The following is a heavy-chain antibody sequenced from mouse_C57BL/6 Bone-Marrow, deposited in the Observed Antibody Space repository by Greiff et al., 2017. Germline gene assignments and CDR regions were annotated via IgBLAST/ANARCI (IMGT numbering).Heavy chain of an antibody. CDR1: GYTFTSYG. Sequence: VQLQQSGAELARPGASVKLSCKASGYTFTSYGISWVKQRTGQGLEWIGEIYPSSGNTYYNEKFQGKATLTADKSSSTAYMELRSLTSEDSAVYFCASCASFAYWGQGTLVTVSA. CDR2: IYPSSGNT. J-gene: IGHJ3*01. V-gene: IGHV1-81*01. CDR3: ASCASFAY.